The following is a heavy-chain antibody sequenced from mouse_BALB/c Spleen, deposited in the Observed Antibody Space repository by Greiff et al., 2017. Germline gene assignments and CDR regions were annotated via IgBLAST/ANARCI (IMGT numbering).Heavy chain of an antibody. CDR1: GYTFTDYN. V-gene: IGHV1S29*02. CDR2: IYPYNGGT. CDR3: ARWYYGSSPGAY. Sequence: EVQLQQSGPELVKPGASVKISCKASGYTFTDYNMHWVKQSHGKSLEWIGYIYPYNGGTGYNQKFKSKATLTVDNSSSTAYMELRSLTSEDSAVYYCARWYYGSSPGAYWGQGTLVTVSA. D-gene: IGHD1-1*01. J-gene: IGHJ3*01.